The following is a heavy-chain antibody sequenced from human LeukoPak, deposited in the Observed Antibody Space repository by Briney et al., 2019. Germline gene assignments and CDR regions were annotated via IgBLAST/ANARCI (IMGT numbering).Heavy chain of an antibody. CDR3: TCSRLITYSGSYSRRPPPWFDP. CDR2: ISSSSYI. CDR1: GFTFSSYS. J-gene: IGHJ5*02. Sequence: GGSLRLYCAASGFTFSSYSMNWVRQARGKGLEWASSISSSSYIYYADSVKGRFTISRDNAKNSLYLQMNSLRAEDTAVYYCTCSRLITYSGSYSRRPPPWFDPWGQETLVTVSS. D-gene: IGHD1-26*01. V-gene: IGHV3-21*01.